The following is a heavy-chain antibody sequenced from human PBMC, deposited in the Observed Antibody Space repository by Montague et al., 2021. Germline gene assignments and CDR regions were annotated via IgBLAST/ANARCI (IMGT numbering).Heavy chain of an antibody. CDR2: MFYGGAT. V-gene: IGHV4-59*08. CDR3: AKQDYFVSGTSYKGFDP. J-gene: IGHJ5*02. CDR1: SGSIFHAH. Sequence: SETLSLTCTVSSGSIFHAHWSWVRQPPGQGLERLGSMFYGGATSNNPSLKSRVTMSIDTSTNQFSLTLSFVTAADTAVYYCAKQDYFVSGTSYKGFDPWGQGILVTVSS. D-gene: IGHD3-10*01.